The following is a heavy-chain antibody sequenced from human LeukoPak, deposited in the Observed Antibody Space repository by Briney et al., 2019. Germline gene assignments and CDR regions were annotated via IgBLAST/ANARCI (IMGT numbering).Heavy chain of an antibody. D-gene: IGHD1-14*01. CDR3: ATETNGRHYDY. Sequence: PEGYLRLSCTASGLSFSTSGFNWVRQAPGKGLEWVASIGPSGSDRYHADSIKGRFTISRDNANNFLYLQMNSLRAEDTAVYYCATETNGRHYDYWGQGTLLTVSS. CDR1: GLSFSTSG. J-gene: IGHJ4*02. V-gene: IGHV3-21*06. CDR2: IGPSGSDR.